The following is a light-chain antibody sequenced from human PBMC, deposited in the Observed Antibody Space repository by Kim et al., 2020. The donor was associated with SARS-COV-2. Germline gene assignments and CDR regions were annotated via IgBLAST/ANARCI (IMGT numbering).Light chain of an antibody. CDR1: QGISSA. CDR3: MQALQNPRT. J-gene: IGKJ1*01. V-gene: IGKV1-13*02. CDR2: DAS. Sequence: AIQLTQSPSSLSASVGDRVTITCRASQGISSALAWYQQKPGKAPKLLIYDASSLESGVPSRFSGSGSGTDFTLKISRVEAEDVGVYYCMQALQNPRTFGQGTKVDIK.